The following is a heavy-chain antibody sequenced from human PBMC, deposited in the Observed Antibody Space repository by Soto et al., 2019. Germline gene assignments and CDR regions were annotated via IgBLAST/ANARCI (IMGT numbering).Heavy chain of an antibody. Sequence: EVQLVESGGRLVKPGESLRLSCVASGFDFSYYTMNWVRLAPGKGLEWVSAISASSSHKYSADSVRGRFTFSRDNANNSLYLQMNNLKVEDTAVYYCARLRSDAFDIWGQGTLVTVSS. D-gene: IGHD4-17*01. CDR1: GFDFSYYT. V-gene: IGHV3-21*02. J-gene: IGHJ3*02. CDR3: ARLRSDAFDI. CDR2: ISASSSHK.